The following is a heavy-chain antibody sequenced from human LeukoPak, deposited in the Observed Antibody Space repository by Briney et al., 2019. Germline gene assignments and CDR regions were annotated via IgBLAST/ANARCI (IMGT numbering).Heavy chain of an antibody. Sequence: GGSLRLSCAASGFTFSSYSMNWVRQAPGKGLEWVSSISSSSSYIYYADSVKGRFTISRDNAKNSLYLQMNSLRAEDTAVYYCAREGYDILTGYHFSGLDYWGQGTLVTVSS. J-gene: IGHJ4*02. CDR1: GFTFSSYS. CDR2: ISSSSSYI. D-gene: IGHD3-9*01. V-gene: IGHV3-21*01. CDR3: AREGYDILTGYHFSGLDY.